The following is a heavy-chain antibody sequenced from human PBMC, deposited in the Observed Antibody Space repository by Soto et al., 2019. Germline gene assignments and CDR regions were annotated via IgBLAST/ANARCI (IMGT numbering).Heavy chain of an antibody. CDR2: IFYSGST. Sequence: SETLSLTCTVSGGSISSGDYYWSWIRQPPGKGLEWIGYIFYSGSTYYNPSLKSRVTISVDTSKNQFSLKLSSVTAADTAVYYCARASPAVTDVSGQGTTVTVSS. D-gene: IGHD6-19*01. CDR1: GGSISSGDYY. J-gene: IGHJ6*01. CDR3: ARASPAVTDV. V-gene: IGHV4-30-4*01.